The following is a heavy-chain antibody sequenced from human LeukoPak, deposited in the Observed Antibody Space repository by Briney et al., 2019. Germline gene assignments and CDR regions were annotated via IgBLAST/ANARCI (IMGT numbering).Heavy chain of an antibody. D-gene: IGHD6-19*01. CDR3: ATGVRGYNSALDY. CDR2: ISSGRSYI. V-gene: IGHV3-21*01. CDR1: GFTFSNYY. Sequence: GGSLRLSCAASGFTFSNYYMNWVRQAPGKWLEWVSSISSGRSYIYYADSLKGRFTISRDNAKTSLYLQMNRLRAEDTAVYYCATGVRGYNSALDYWGQGTLVTVSP. J-gene: IGHJ4*02.